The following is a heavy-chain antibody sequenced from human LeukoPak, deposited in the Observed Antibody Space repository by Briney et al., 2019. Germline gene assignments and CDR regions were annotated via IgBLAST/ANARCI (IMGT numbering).Heavy chain of an antibody. D-gene: IGHD1-14*01. CDR3: ARARYNDY. V-gene: IGHV3-7*01. CDR2: IKQDGSEK. Sequence: GGSLRLSCAASGFTFSSYWMTWVRQAPGMGLEWVANIKQDGSEKNYVDSVKGRFTISRDNAKNSLCLQMNSLRAEDTAVYYCARARYNDYWGQGTLVTVSS. CDR1: GFTFSSYW. J-gene: IGHJ4*02.